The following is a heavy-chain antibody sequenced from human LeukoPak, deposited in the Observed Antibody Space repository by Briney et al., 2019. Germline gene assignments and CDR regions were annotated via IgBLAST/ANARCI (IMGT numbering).Heavy chain of an antibody. CDR1: GDSINSGGYF. CDR2: IYYSGST. V-gene: IGHV4-31*03. J-gene: IGHJ5*02. CDR3: ARARVVVAATRGNWFDP. Sequence: SETLSLTCTVSGDSINSGGYFWSWIRQHPGKGLEWIGYIYYSGSTYYNPSLKSRVTISVDTSKNQFSLKLSSVTAADTAVYYCARARVVVAATRGNWFDPWGQGTLVTVSS. D-gene: IGHD2-15*01.